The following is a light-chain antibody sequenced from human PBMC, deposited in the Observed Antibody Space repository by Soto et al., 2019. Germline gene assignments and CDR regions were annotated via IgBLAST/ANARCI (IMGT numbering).Light chain of an antibody. J-gene: IGKJ1*01. Sequence: EIVLTQSPGTLSLSPGERATLSCRASQCVSSSYLAWYQQKPGQAPRLLIYGASSRATGIPDRFSGSGSGTDFTLTSSRLEPEDFAVYYCQQYGSSPTFGQGTKVEIK. V-gene: IGKV3-20*01. CDR3: QQYGSSPT. CDR1: QCVSSSY. CDR2: GAS.